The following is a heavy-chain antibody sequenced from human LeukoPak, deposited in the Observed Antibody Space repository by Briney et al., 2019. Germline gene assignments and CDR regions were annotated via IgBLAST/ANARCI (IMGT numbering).Heavy chain of an antibody. CDR2: ISWNSGRI. CDR3: AKGRGYSLGGDGFDM. V-gene: IGHV3-9*01. D-gene: IGHD5-18*01. J-gene: IGHJ3*02. CDR1: GFSFDDYA. Sequence: PGGSLRLSCAASGFSFDDYAMHWVRQAPGKGLEWVSGISWNSGRIDYAESVKGRFTISRDSARNSLNLQMNSLRAEDTAFYHCAKGRGYSLGGDGFDMWGQGTMVTVSS.